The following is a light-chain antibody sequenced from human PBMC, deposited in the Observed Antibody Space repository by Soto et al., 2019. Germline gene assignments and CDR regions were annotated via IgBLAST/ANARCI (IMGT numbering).Light chain of an antibody. Sequence: DIQMTQSPSSLSASVGDRVTITCQASHDITSYLNWYQHKPGKPPKLLIYDASILEAGVPSRFSGSGSGTDFTFTIRSLQPEDVATYYCQKCDYLPIFGPGTTVDLK. J-gene: IGKJ3*01. CDR3: QKCDYLPI. CDR2: DAS. CDR1: HDITSY. V-gene: IGKV1-33*01.